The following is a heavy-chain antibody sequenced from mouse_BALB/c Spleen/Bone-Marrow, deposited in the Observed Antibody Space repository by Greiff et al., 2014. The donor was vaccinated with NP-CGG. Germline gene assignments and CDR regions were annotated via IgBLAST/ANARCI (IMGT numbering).Heavy chain of an antibody. J-gene: IGHJ2*01. CDR1: GFNIKDTY. CDR2: IDPANGNT. CDR3: ARFPYDYGGGDY. D-gene: IGHD2-4*01. V-gene: IGHV14-3*02. Sequence: VQLKESGAELVKPGASVKLSCTASGFNIKDTYMHWGKQRPGQGLEWIGRIDPANGNTKYDPKFQGKATITADTSSNTAYLQLSSLTSEDTAVYYCARFPYDYGGGDYWGQGTTLTVSS.